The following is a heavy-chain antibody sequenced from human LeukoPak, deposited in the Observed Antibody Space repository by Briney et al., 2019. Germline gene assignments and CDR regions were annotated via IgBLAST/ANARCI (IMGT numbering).Heavy chain of an antibody. CDR2: IWYDGSNK. D-gene: IGHD2-2*01. CDR1: GFTFSSYG. CDR3: ARGGVVPATTGDY. J-gene: IGHJ4*02. Sequence: GRSLRLSCAASGFTFSSYGMHWVRQAPGKGLEWVAIIWYDGSNKYYADSVKGRFTISRDNSKNTLYLQMGSLRAEDMAVYYCARGGVVPATTGDYWGQGTLVTVSS. V-gene: IGHV3-33*01.